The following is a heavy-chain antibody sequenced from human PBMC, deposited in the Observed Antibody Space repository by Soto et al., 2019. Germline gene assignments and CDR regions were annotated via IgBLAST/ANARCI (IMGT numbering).Heavy chain of an antibody. CDR1: GGTFSNYA. J-gene: IGHJ4*02. D-gene: IGHD6-19*01. Sequence: SVKVSCKASGGTFSNYAINWVRQAPGQGLEWMGGIIPIFATANYAQKFQGRVTITADESTSTAYMELNSLKSEDTAVYYCAREEPLRSGWYGGFDYWGQGTLVTVSS. V-gene: IGHV1-69*13. CDR3: AREEPLRSGWYGGFDY. CDR2: IIPIFATA.